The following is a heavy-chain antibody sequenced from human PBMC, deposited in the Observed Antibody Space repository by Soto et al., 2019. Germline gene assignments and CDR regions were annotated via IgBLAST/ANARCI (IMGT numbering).Heavy chain of an antibody. CDR3: ATSYDSSGYDY. CDR2: LSGSGIST. V-gene: IGHV3-23*01. Sequence: GGSLRLSCAASGFTFSSYAMSWVRQAPGKGLEWVPALSGSGISTYYADTVKGRFTISRDNSRNTQYLQMNSLRAEDTAVYYCATSYDSSGYDYWGQGTLVTVSS. CDR1: GFTFSSYA. D-gene: IGHD3-22*01. J-gene: IGHJ4*02.